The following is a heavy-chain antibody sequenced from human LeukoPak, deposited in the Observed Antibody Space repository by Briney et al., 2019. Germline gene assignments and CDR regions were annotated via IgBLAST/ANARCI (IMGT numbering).Heavy chain of an antibody. V-gene: IGHV3-11*04. CDR1: GFTFSDYY. Sequence: GGPQRLSCAASGFTFSDYYMSWIRHAPGKGLEWVSYISSSGSTIYYADSVKGSVTISRDNAKNSLYLQMSRLRTGESAVYYCASQEDILTDPQFDYWGQGTLVTVSS. J-gene: IGHJ4*01. CDR2: ISSSGSTI. D-gene: IGHD3-9*01. CDR3: ASQEDILTDPQFDY.